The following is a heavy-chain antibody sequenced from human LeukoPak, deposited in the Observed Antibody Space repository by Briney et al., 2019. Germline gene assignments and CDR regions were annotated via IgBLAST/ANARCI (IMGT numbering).Heavy chain of an antibody. J-gene: IGHJ4*02. Sequence: AGGSLRLSCSGSGFIFSDAWMSWVRHTPGKGLEWVGRIETKRDGETTLYGAPVKGRFTISRDDSKNRMYLQMTSLRPGDTGIYYCRRDAHTSIDWGQGTLVTVSS. CDR1: GFIFSDAW. D-gene: IGHD2-2*01. CDR3: RRDAHTSID. CDR2: IETKRDGETT. V-gene: IGHV3-15*04.